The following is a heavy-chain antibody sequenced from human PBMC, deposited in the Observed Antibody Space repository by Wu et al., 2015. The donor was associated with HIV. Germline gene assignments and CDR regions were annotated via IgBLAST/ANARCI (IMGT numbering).Heavy chain of an antibody. CDR3: ATGEEDQAALQH. V-gene: IGHV1-69*12. D-gene: IGHD2-15*01. CDR2: LIPIFGKA. J-gene: IGHJ1*01. CDR1: GDTFSTSA. Sequence: VQLVQSGAEMKKPRSSVKVSCKASGDTFSTSAISWVRQTPGQGLQWMGGLIPIFGKADYARRFQDRVTITADESTRTVYMELRSLKSEDTAMYYCATGEEDQAALQHWGQGHPRHRLL.